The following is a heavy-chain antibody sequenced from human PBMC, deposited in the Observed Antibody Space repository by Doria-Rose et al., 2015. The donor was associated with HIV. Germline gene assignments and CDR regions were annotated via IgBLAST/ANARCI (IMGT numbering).Heavy chain of an antibody. D-gene: IGHD6-13*01. J-gene: IGHJ4*02. CDR1: GVSLSSPGMG. Sequence: QITLKESGPVLVKPTETLTLTCTVSGVSLSSPGMGVSWIRQPPGKALEWLANIFSDVERSYKTSLKSRLTISMGTSKSQVVLTMTDMDPVDTATYYCARIKSSRWYHKYYFDFWGQGTLVIVSA. CDR3: ARIKSSRWYHKYYFDF. CDR2: IFSDVER. V-gene: IGHV2-26*01.